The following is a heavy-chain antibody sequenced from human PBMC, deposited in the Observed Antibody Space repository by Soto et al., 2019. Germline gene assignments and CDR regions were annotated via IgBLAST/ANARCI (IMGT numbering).Heavy chain of an antibody. D-gene: IGHD2-15*01. J-gene: IGHJ6*03. CDR2: IIPVFGTA. V-gene: IGHV1-69*12. CDR1: GGSLSNYG. Sequence: QVQLVQSGAEVKKPGSSVKVSCKASGGSLSNYGISWVRQAPGQGLEWMGGIIPVFGTANYAQKFQGRVTITAVESTDIVYLDVTSLRSEDTAVYYCARGDATTILGTTYYTMDVWSQGTTVTVSS. CDR3: ARGDATTILGTTYYTMDV.